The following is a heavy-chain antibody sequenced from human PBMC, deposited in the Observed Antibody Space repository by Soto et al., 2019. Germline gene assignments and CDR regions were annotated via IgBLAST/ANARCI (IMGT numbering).Heavy chain of an antibody. Sequence: GGSLRLSCAASGFTFSSYWMHWVRQAPGKGLVWVSAISGSGATTYHADSVKGRFTISRENSKNTLYLQMNSLRAEDTAVYYCAKPPYSSSTFYYYGMDVWGRGTTVTVSS. D-gene: IGHD6-6*01. V-gene: IGHV3-23*01. CDR1: GFTFSSYW. J-gene: IGHJ6*02. CDR2: ISGSGATT. CDR3: AKPPYSSSTFYYYGMDV.